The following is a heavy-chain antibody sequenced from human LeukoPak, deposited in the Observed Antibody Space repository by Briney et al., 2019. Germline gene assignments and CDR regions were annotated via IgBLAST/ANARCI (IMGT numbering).Heavy chain of an antibody. J-gene: IGHJ4*02. CDR2: IYPRDSDR. V-gene: IGHV5-51*01. D-gene: IGHD5-12*01. CDR3: ARIYSGYEKLDY. CDR1: GNSFGTYW. Sequence: GESLKISCKGSGNSFGTYWIAWVRQMPGKGLEWMGIIYPRDSDRRYSPSFEGQVTISADKSTNTAYLQWSSLKASDTAMYYCARIYSGYEKLDYWGQGTLVTVSS.